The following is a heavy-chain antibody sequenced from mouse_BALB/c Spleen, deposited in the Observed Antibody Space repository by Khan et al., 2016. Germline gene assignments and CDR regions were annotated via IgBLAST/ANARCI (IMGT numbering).Heavy chain of an antibody. J-gene: IGHJ2*01. CDR3: ARQLGYYFDY. Sequence: QIQLVQSGPELKKPGETVKISCKAPGYTFTDYSMHWVKQAPGKGLKWMGWINTETGEPTYADDFKGRFAFSLETSASTAYLQINNLKNEDTATXFCARQLGYYFDYWGQGTTLTVSS. CDR2: INTETGEP. V-gene: IGHV9-2-1*01. D-gene: IGHD3-1*01. CDR1: GYTFTDYS.